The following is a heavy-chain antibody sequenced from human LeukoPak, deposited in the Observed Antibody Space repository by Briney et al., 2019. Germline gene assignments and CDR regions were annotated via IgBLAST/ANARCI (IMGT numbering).Heavy chain of an antibody. CDR3: ARNNADGEGRFSY. V-gene: IGHV7-4-1*02. CDR1: GYRFTNYA. J-gene: IGHJ4*02. D-gene: IGHD3-10*01. CDR2: INTNTGNP. Sequence: GASVKVSCKASGYRFTNYAMNWVRQAPGQGLEWMGWINTNTGNPTYGQGFTGRFVFSLDTSVSTAYLQISSLKAEDTAVYYCARNNADGEGRFSYWGQGTLVTVSP.